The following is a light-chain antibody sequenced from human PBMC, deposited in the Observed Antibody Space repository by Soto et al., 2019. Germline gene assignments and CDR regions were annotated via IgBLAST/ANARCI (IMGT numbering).Light chain of an antibody. CDR2: GAS. J-gene: IGKJ5*01. V-gene: IGKV1-12*01. Sequence: DIQMTQSPSSVSASIGDRVTITCRASQSLSSHLAWYQQKAGKAPKLLIYGASNLQSGVPSRFSGSASGTDFTLTISSLQPEDFATYHRQQANSFPLTFGQGTRLEIK. CDR3: QQANSFPLT. CDR1: QSLSSH.